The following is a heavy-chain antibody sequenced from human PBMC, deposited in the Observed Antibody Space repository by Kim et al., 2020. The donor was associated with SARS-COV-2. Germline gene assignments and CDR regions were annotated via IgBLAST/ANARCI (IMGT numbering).Heavy chain of an antibody. CDR1: GGSISGFY. CDR2: VHYSGSA. D-gene: IGHD3-3*01. V-gene: IGHV4-59*08. CDR3: ARAGNYYFFSGRSYFDY. Sequence: SETLSLTCTVSGGSISGFYWNWIRQPPGKGLEWIGYVHYSGSANYNPSLKSRVTISSDTSTSQFSLRLTSVTAADTAVYYCARAGNYYFFSGRSYFDY. J-gene: IGHJ4*01.